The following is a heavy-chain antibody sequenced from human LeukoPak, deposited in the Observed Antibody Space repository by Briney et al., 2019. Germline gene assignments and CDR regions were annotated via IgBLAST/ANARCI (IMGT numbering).Heavy chain of an antibody. CDR3: AKDLLPNYDFWSGYYGDY. CDR1: GLTFSSYG. Sequence: GGSLRLSCAASGLTFSSYGMHWVRQAPGKGLEWVAVISYDGSNKYYADSVKGRFTISRDNSKNTLYLHMNSLRAEDTAVYYCAKDLLPNYDFWSGYYGDYWGQGTLVTVSS. V-gene: IGHV3-30*18. J-gene: IGHJ4*02. D-gene: IGHD3-3*01. CDR2: ISYDGSNK.